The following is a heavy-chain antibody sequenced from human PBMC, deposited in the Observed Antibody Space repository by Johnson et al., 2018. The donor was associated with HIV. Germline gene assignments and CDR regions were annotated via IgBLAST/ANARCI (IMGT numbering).Heavy chain of an antibody. CDR1: GFTFSDYY. D-gene: IGHD3-10*01. CDR3: ASPKTPTRVVRGAFDI. J-gene: IGHJ3*02. CDR2: ISSSGSTI. V-gene: IGHV3-11*04. Sequence: QVQLVESGGGLVKPGGSLRLSYAASGFTFSDYYMSWIRQAPGKGLEWVSYISSSGSTIYYADSVKGRFTISRDNAKNSLYLQMNSLRAEDTAVYYCASPKTPTRVVRGAFDIWGQGTMVTVSS.